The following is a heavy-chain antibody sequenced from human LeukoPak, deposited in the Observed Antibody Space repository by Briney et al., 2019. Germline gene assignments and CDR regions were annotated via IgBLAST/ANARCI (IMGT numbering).Heavy chain of an antibody. CDR3: AKDSAQSYYYGSGSYYQF. J-gene: IGHJ4*02. D-gene: IGHD3-10*01. CDR2: IGSDYKT. Sequence: GGSLRLSCAASGFTIGGFAMTWVRQAPGKGLEWVSSIGSDYKTHYSESVKGRFAISRDNSQSTVFLQMNSLRAEDTALYYCAKDSAQSYYYGSGSYYQFWGQGTLVTVSS. CDR1: GFTIGGFA. V-gene: IGHV3-23*01.